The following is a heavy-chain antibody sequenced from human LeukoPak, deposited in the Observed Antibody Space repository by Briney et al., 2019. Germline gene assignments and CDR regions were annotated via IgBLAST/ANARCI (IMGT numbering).Heavy chain of an antibody. J-gene: IGHJ6*02. V-gene: IGHV1-8*01. D-gene: IGHD6-13*01. Sequence: ALVKVSCKASGYTFTSYDINWVRQATGQGLEWMGWMNPNSGNTGYAQKFQGRVTMTRNTSISTAYMELSSLRSEDTAVYYCARLGSWYYYYYGMDVWGQGTTVTVSS. CDR3: ARLGSWYYYYYGMDV. CDR1: GYTFTSYD. CDR2: MNPNSGNT.